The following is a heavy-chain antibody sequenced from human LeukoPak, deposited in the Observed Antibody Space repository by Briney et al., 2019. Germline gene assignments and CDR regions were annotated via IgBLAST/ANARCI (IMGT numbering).Heavy chain of an antibody. D-gene: IGHD4-17*01. CDR1: GGSLSGYY. CDR2: INHSGST. Sequence: PSETLSLTCAVYGGSLSGYYWSWIRQPPGKGLEWIGEINHSGSTNYNPSLKSRVTISIDTSKNQFSLKLSSVTAADTAVYYCARHPYGDYRLNWLDPWGQGTLVTVSS. J-gene: IGHJ5*02. V-gene: IGHV4-34*01. CDR3: ARHPYGDYRLNWLDP.